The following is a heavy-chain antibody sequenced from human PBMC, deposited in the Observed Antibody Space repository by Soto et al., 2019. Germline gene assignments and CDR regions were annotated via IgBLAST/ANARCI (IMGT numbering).Heavy chain of an antibody. D-gene: IGHD1-26*01. V-gene: IGHV3-48*01. Sequence: PGGSLRLSCAAAGFTVDSYSINWVRQAPGKGLEWVSYISSSSGSIFYADSVRGRFTISRDNARNSVFLHLNSLRAEDTAVYYCARDDLYSGSSKHFDYWGQGTLVTVSS. CDR2: ISSSSGSI. CDR3: ARDDLYSGSSKHFDY. J-gene: IGHJ4*02. CDR1: GFTVDSYS.